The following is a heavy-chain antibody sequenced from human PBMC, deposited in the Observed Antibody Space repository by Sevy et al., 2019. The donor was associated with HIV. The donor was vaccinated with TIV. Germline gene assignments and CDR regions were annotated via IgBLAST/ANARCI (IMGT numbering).Heavy chain of an antibody. Sequence: GGSLRLSCAASGFTFSSYAMSWVRQAPGKGLEWVSAISGSGGSTYYADSVKGRFTISRDNSKNTLYLQLNSLRAEDTAVYYCAKVGIKGYFQHWGQGTLVTVSS. J-gene: IGHJ1*01. CDR2: ISGSGGST. CDR1: GFTFSSYA. D-gene: IGHD1-20*01. CDR3: AKVGIKGYFQH. V-gene: IGHV3-23*01.